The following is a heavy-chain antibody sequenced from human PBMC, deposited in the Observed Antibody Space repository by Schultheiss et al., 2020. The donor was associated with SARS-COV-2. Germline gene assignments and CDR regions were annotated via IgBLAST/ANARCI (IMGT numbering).Heavy chain of an antibody. CDR3: ARGIYDFWSGYSANYFDY. J-gene: IGHJ4*02. D-gene: IGHD3-3*01. Sequence: SETLSLTCTVSGGSISSYYWSWIRQPPGKGLEWIGYIYYSGSTNYNPSLKSRVTISVDTSKNQFSLKLSSVTAADTAVYYCARGIYDFWSGYSANYFDYWGQGTLVTVSS. CDR1: GGSISSYY. V-gene: IGHV4-59*12. CDR2: IYYSGST.